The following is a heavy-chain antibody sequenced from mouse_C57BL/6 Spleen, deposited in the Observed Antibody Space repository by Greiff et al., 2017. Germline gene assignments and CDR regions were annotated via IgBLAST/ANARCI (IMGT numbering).Heavy chain of an antibody. Sequence: QVQLKQPGAELVKPGASVKMSCKASGYTFTSYWITWVKQRPGQGLEWIGDIYPGSGSTNYNEKFKSKATLTVDTSSSTAYMQLSSLTSEDSAVYYCARWGEKDLYYFDYWGQGTTLTVSS. J-gene: IGHJ2*01. CDR3: ARWGEKDLYYFDY. CDR2: IYPGSGST. CDR1: GYTFTSYW. D-gene: IGHD6-2*01. V-gene: IGHV1-55*01.